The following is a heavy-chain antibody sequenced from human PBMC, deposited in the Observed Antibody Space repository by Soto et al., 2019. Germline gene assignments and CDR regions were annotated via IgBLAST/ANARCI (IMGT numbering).Heavy chain of an antibody. V-gene: IGHV3-48*02. D-gene: IGHD6-19*01. Sequence: PGGSLRLSCVASGFMFDSXXXNWVRQAPGKGLEWVSYISPGGDRIYYAESLKGRITISRDNARNSLSLQINILSDEDTAVYYCTKSAHSAGWGVDFWGQGTXVTVSS. J-gene: IGHJ4*02. CDR2: ISPGGDRI. CDR1: GFMFDSXX. CDR3: TKSAHSAGWGVDF.